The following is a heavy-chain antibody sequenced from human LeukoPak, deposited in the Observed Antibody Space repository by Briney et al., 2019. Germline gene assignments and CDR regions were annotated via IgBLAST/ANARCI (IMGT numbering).Heavy chain of an antibody. CDR1: GLSFSTYS. CDR2: ISSSSIYR. V-gene: IGHV3-21*04. D-gene: IGHD3-3*01. Sequence: GGSLRLSCAASGLSFSTYSMNWVRQAPGKGLEWVSSISSSSIYRYYADSVKGRFTISRDNAKKSLYLQMNSLRAEDTAVYYCASGKPFWSGSSNWFDLWGQGTLVTVSS. J-gene: IGHJ5*02. CDR3: ASGKPFWSGSSNWFDL.